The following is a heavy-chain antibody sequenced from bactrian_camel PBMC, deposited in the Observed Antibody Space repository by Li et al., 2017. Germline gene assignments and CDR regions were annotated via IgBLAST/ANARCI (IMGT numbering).Heavy chain of an antibody. CDR1: GYTYNHYC. CDR3: ATGYGGSSGLWN. CDR2: IHADGTS. V-gene: IGHV3S67*01. Sequence: DVQLVESGGGLVQAGGSLKLSCVASGYTYNHYCMGWFRQDSGEEREGVASIHADGTSYYADSVKGRFTISRDNARNTVYLHMGSLRSEDTATYYCATGYGGSSGLWNWGQGTQVTVS. D-gene: IGHD2*01. J-gene: IGHJ4*01.